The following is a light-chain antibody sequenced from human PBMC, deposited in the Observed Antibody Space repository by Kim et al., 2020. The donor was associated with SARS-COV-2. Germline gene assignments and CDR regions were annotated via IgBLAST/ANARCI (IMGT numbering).Light chain of an antibody. Sequence: RATINCRSTQSVLKNSQDRSFLAWYQQRPPQPPKLLIYWASTRQVGVPDRFSGSGSGTHFTLTINNLQTEDVAVYYCQQYYSSPYTFGQGTKLEI. CDR3: QQYYSSPYT. CDR1: QSVLKNSQDRSF. V-gene: IGKV4-1*01. J-gene: IGKJ2*01. CDR2: WAS.